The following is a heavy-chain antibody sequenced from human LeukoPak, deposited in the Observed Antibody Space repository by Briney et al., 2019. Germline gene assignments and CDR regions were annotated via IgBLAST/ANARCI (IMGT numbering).Heavy chain of an antibody. D-gene: IGHD6-13*01. V-gene: IGHV1-18*01. J-gene: IGHJ6*02. CDR2: ISAYNGNT. CDR3: ARESIAAAGSLYYYYGMDV. Sequence: ASVKVSCKASGYTFTSYGISWVRQAPAQGLDWMGWISAYNGNTNYAQKLQGRVTMTTDTSTSTAYIELRSLRSDDTAVYYCARESIAAAGSLYYYYGMDVWGQGTTVTVSS. CDR1: GYTFTSYG.